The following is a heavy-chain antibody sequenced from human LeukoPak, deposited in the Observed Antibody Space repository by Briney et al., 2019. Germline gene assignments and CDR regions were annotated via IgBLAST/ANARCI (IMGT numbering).Heavy chain of an antibody. V-gene: IGHV1-2*02. D-gene: IGHD1-26*01. J-gene: IGHJ5*02. CDR2: INPNSGGT. Sequence: ASVKVSCKASGYTFTGYYMHWVRQAPGQGLEWMGWINPNSGGTNYAQKFQGRVTMTRDTSISTAYMELSRLRSDDTAVYYCARDFIKAVGAPLRPFDPWGQGTLVTVSS. CDR3: ARDFIKAVGAPLRPFDP. CDR1: GYTFTGYY.